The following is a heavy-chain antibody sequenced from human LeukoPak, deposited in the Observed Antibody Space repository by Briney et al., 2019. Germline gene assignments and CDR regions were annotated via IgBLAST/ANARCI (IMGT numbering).Heavy chain of an antibody. CDR3: AKRYYDFPLDY. J-gene: IGHJ4*02. V-gene: IGHV3-23*01. CDR1: GFTFSIYA. Sequence: PGGSLRLSCAASGFTFSIYAMNWVRQAPGKGLEWVSSISANGGETHYADSVKGRFTISRDNSKNTLYLQINNPRVEDTAVYYCAKRYYDFPLDYWGQGTLVTVSP. CDR2: ISANGGET. D-gene: IGHD3-3*01.